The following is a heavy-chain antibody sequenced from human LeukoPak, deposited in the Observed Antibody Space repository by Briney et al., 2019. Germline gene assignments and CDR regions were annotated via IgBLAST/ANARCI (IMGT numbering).Heavy chain of an antibody. CDR2: IYYSGST. Sequence: SETLSLTCTVSGGSISSYYWSWIRQPPGKGLEWIGYIYYSGSTNYNPSLKSRVTISVDTSKNQFSLKLSSATAADTAVYYCARVLYYDDSSGYCWFDPWGQGTLVTVSS. CDR3: ARVLYYDDSSGYCWFDP. J-gene: IGHJ5*02. V-gene: IGHV4-59*01. D-gene: IGHD3-22*01. CDR1: GGSISSYY.